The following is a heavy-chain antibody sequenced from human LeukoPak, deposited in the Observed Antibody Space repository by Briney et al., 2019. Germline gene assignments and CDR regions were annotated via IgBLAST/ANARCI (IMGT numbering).Heavy chain of an antibody. V-gene: IGHV4-59*01. CDR2: IYYSGST. J-gene: IGHJ3*02. Sequence: SETLSLTCTVSGGSISSYYWSWIRQPPGKGLEWIGYIYYSGSTNYNPSLKSRVAISVDTSKNQFSLKLSSVTAADADVYYCARSTTMVPLVAYDTWGQGTMVTVS. CDR1: GGSISSYY. D-gene: IGHD5-18*01. CDR3: ARSTTMVPLVAYDT.